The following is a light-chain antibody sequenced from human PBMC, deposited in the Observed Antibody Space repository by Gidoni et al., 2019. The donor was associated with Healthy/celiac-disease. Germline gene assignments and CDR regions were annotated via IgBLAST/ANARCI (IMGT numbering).Light chain of an antibody. CDR1: QSISSW. CDR3: QQYNSPPWT. CDR2: DAS. V-gene: IGKV1-5*01. J-gene: IGKJ1*01. Sequence: DIQMTQSPSTLSASVGDRVTITCRASQSISSWLSWYQQKPGKAPKLLIYDASSLESRVPSRFSGSGSGTEFTLTISSLQPDDFATYYFQQYNSPPWTFGQGTKVEIK.